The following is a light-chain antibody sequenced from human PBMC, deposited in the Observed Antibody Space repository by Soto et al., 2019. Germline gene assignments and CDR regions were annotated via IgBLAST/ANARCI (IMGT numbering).Light chain of an antibody. CDR2: KDS. V-gene: IGLV3-25*03. CDR1: ALPKQY. Sequence: SSELTQPPSVSVSPGQTARITCSGDALPKQYAYWYQQKPGQAPVLVIYKDSERPSGIPERFSGSSSGTTVTLTISGVQAEDEADYHCQSGDSSGTYVVFGGGTKLTVL. CDR3: QSGDSSGTYVV. J-gene: IGLJ2*01.